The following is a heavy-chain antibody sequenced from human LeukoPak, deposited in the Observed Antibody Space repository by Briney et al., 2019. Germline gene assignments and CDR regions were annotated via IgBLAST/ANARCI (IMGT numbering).Heavy chain of an antibody. Sequence: PSETLSLTCTVSGGSIRSSDYFWGWIRQPPGQGLEWIGSIYYNGNTYDNPSLRSRVTVSVSTSKNQFSLNLKSVTAADTAVYYCARAVERLLLDYWGQGTLVTVSS. J-gene: IGHJ4*02. CDR2: IYYNGNT. CDR3: ARAVERLLLDY. D-gene: IGHD1-1*01. V-gene: IGHV4-39*07. CDR1: GGSIRSSDYF.